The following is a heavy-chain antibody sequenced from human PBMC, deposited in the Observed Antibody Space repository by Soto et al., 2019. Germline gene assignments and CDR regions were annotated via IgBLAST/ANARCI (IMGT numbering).Heavy chain of an antibody. CDR2: ISSSSSTI. V-gene: IGHV3-48*02. J-gene: IGHJ4*02. Sequence: EVQLVESGGGLVQPGGSLRLSCAASGFTFSSYSMNWVRQAPGKGLEWVSYISSSSSTIYYADSVKGRFTISRDNAKNSLYLQMNSLRDEDTAVYYCARGGHRLYSSGYYFDYWGQGTLVTVSS. D-gene: IGHD3-22*01. CDR1: GFTFSSYS. CDR3: ARGGHRLYSSGYYFDY.